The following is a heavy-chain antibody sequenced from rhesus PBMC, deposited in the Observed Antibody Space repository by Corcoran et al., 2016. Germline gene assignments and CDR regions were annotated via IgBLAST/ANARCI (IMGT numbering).Heavy chain of an antibody. V-gene: IGHV2-95*01. CDR3: ARVQYYNIWTGYFYGLDS. D-gene: IGHD3-3*01. Sequence: QVTLKESGPALVKLTQTLTLTCTFSGFSISTTGTGVGWIRQPPGKALEWLASIYWNDSKYYSTSLKSRLTISKDTSKNQVVLTMTNMDPVDTATYYCARVQYYNIWTGYFYGLDSWGQGVVVTVSS. CDR1: GFSISTTGTG. CDR2: IYWNDSK. J-gene: IGHJ6*01.